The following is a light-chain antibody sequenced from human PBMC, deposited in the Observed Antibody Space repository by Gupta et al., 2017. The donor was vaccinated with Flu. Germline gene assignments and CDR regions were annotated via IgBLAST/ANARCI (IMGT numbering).Light chain of an antibody. CDR1: QGISSY. Sequence: AIRPTQSPASFSASTGDRVTITCRASQGISSYLAWYQQKPGKAPKLLIYAASTLQSGVPSRFSGSGSGTDFTLTISCLQSEDFATYYCQQYYSYPWTFGQGTKVEIK. V-gene: IGKV1-8*01. CDR3: QQYYSYPWT. J-gene: IGKJ1*01. CDR2: AAS.